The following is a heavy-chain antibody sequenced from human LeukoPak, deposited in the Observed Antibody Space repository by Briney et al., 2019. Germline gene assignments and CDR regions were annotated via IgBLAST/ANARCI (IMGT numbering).Heavy chain of an antibody. Sequence: GGSLRLSCAASGFTFSSYGMHWVRQAPGKGLEWVAVIWYDGSNKYYADSVKGRFTISRDNSKNTLYLQMNSLRAEDTAVYYCARKDSGYDWVYDYWGQGTLVTVSS. CDR3: ARKDSGYDWVYDY. V-gene: IGHV3-33*01. J-gene: IGHJ4*02. CDR1: GFTFSSYG. CDR2: IWYDGSNK. D-gene: IGHD5-12*01.